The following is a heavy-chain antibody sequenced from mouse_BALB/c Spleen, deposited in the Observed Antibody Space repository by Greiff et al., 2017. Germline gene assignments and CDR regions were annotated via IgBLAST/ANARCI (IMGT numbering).Heavy chain of an antibody. Sequence: VQLQQPGAELVKPGASVKLSCKVSGYTFTSYYMYWVKQRPGQGLEWIGGINPSNGGTNFNEKFKSKATLTVDKSSSTAYTQLSSLTSEDSAVYYFTSHITTVIATDYFDYWGQGTTLTVSS. CDR1: GYTFTSYY. J-gene: IGHJ2*01. D-gene: IGHD1-1*01. CDR2: INPSNGGT. CDR3: TSHITTVIATDYFDY. V-gene: IGHV1S81*02.